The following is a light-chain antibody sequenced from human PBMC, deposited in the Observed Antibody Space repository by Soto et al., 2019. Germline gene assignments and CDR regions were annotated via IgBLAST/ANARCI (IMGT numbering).Light chain of an antibody. CDR2: DAS. CDR3: HQYHSFPWT. V-gene: IGKV1-5*01. Sequence: DIQVTQSPSTLSASVGDRVTITCRASQIISSWLAWYQQTPGKAPKLLIYDASSLENGVPARFSGSGSGTEFALTITSLQPDDFATYYCHQYHSFPWTFGQGTKVEV. J-gene: IGKJ1*01. CDR1: QIISSW.